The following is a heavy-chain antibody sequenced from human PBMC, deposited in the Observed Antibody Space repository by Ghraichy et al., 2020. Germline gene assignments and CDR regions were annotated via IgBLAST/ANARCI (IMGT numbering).Heavy chain of an antibody. V-gene: IGHV3-15*01. Sequence: WGSLRLSCEGSGFIFSDAWLSWVRQVPGKGLEWLGHFKSKARGGTPDYAAPVKGRLTISRDDSRNTVNLQMDSLTAEDTGVYFCATEGYTFGFHGFDAWGQGALVTVSS. CDR3: ATEGYTFGFHGFDA. D-gene: IGHD6-13*01. CDR2: FKSKARGGTP. J-gene: IGHJ4*02. CDR1: GFIFSDAW.